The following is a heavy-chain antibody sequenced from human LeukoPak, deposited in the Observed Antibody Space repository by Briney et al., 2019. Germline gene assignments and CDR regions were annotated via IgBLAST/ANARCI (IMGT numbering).Heavy chain of an antibody. CDR2: ISGSGGST. D-gene: IGHD5-12*01. V-gene: IGHV3-23*01. CDR1: GFTFSSYA. Sequence: GGSLRLPCAASGFTFSSYAMSWVRQAPGKGLEWVSAISGSGGSTYYADSVKGRFTISRGNSKNTLYLQMNSLRAEDTAVYYCAKDTSNSGYDVTFDYWGQGTLVTVSS. CDR3: AKDTSNSGYDVTFDY. J-gene: IGHJ4*02.